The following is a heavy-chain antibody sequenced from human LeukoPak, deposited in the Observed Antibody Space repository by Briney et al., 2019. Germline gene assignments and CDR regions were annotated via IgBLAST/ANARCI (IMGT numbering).Heavy chain of an antibody. Sequence: PGGSLRLSCVGSELTFRDYYMTWIRQAPGKGLEWVSYISSSSSDINYADSVKGRFTISRDSAKNSLYLQMNSLRVEDTAVYYCARGNWWGQGTLVTVSS. D-gene: IGHD1-1*01. CDR3: ARGNW. CDR1: ELTFRDYY. CDR2: ISSSSSDI. J-gene: IGHJ4*02. V-gene: IGHV3-11*06.